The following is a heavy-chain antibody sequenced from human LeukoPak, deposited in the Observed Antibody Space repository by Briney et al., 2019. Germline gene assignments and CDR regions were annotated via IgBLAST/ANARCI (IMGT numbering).Heavy chain of an antibody. D-gene: IGHD3-3*01. CDR1: GFTVSSNF. CDR2: IYSGGST. CDR3: ARDMEGSRAFDI. Sequence: GGSLRLSCAASGFTVSSNFMTWVRQAPGKGLEWVSVIYSGGSTYYADSVKGRFTISRDNSKNTLYLQINSLRAEDTAVYYCARDMEGSRAFDIWGQGTMVTVSS. V-gene: IGHV3-53*01. J-gene: IGHJ3*02.